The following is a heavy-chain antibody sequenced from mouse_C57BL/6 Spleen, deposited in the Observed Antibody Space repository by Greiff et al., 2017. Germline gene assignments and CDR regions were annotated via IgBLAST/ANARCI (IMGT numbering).Heavy chain of an antibody. Sequence: LKESGPELVKPGASVKISCKASGYAFSSSWMNWVKQRPGKGLEWIGRIYPGDGDTNYNGKFKGKAKLNADKSSSTAYRQRSSLTSEDSAGYFCARPPHYGSSTGFAYWGQGTLVTVSA. CDR2: IYPGDGDT. CDR1: GYAFSSSW. V-gene: IGHV1-82*01. CDR3: ARPPHYGSSTGFAY. D-gene: IGHD1-1*01. J-gene: IGHJ3*01.